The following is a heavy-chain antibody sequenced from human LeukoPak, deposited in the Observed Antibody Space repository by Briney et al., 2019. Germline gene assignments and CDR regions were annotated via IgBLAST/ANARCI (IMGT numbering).Heavy chain of an antibody. D-gene: IGHD5-24*01. V-gene: IGHV1-8*03. CDR2: MNPNSGNT. CDR3: ARDHVWDGYNRYYYYYMDV. Sequence: ASVKVSCKASGYTFTSYDINWVRQATGQGLEWVGWMNPNSGNTGYAQKFQGRVTITRNTSISTAYMELSSLRSEDTAVYYCARDHVWDGYNRYYYYYMDVWGKGTTVTVSS. J-gene: IGHJ6*03. CDR1: GYTFTSYD.